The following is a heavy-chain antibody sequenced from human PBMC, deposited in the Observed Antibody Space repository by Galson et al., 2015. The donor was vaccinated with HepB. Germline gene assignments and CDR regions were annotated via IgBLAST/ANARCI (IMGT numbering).Heavy chain of an antibody. CDR2: ISAYNGNT. D-gene: IGHD3-9*01. V-gene: IGHV1-18*01. Sequence: SVKVSCKASGYTFTSYGISWVRQAPGQGLEWMGWISAYNGNTNYAQKLQGRVTMTTDTSTSTACMELRSLRSDDTAVYYCARDPRYSAYDILTGYHSVMTGDWFDPWGQGTLVTVSS. J-gene: IGHJ5*02. CDR3: ARDPRYSAYDILTGYHSVMTGDWFDP. CDR1: GYTFTSYG.